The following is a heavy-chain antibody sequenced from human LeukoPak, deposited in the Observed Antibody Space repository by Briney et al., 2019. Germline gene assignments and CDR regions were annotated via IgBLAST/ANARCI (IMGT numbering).Heavy chain of an antibody. D-gene: IGHD3-3*01. V-gene: IGHV4-34*01. CDR2: INHSGST. CDR3: ARGRAYYDFWSGYYTLDY. CDR1: GGSFSGYY. J-gene: IGHJ4*02. Sequence: SETLSLTCAVYGGSFSGYYWSWIRQPPGKGLEWIGEINHSGSTNYNPSLKSRVTISVDTSKNQFSLKLSSVTAADTAVYYCARGRAYYDFWSGYYTLDYWGRGTLVTVSS.